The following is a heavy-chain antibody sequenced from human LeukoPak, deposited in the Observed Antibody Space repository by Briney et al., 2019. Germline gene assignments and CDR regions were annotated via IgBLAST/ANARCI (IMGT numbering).Heavy chain of an antibody. CDR1: GFTFSTYG. D-gene: IGHD2-21*02. V-gene: IGHV3-30*18. Sequence: GGSLRLSCAASGFTFSTYGMHWVRQAPGKGLEWVAVISYDGGNKYYADSVKGRFTISRDNSKNTLYLQMDSLRAEDTAVYYCAKETCGADCYSLDYWGQGTLVTVSS. CDR2: ISYDGGNK. CDR3: AKETCGADCYSLDY. J-gene: IGHJ4*02.